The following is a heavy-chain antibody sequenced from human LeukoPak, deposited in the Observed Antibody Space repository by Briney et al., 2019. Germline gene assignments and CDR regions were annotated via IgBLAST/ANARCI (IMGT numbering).Heavy chain of an antibody. CDR3: ARDRGYAFDI. Sequence: GGSLRLSCAASGFTFSSYGMHWVRQAPGKGLEWVSYISSSGSTIYYADSVKGRFTISRDNAKNSLYLQMNSLRAEDTAVYYCARDRGYAFDIWGQGTMVTVSS. CDR2: ISSSGSTI. CDR1: GFTFSSYG. V-gene: IGHV3-48*04. D-gene: IGHD2-15*01. J-gene: IGHJ3*02.